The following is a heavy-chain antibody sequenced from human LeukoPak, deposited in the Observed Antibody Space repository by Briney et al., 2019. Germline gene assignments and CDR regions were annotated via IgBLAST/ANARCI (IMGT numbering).Heavy chain of an antibody. CDR3: ARGRGRSDY. Sequence: PSETLSLTCAVSGGSISSYYWSWIRQPPGKGLEWIGYIYYSGSTNYNPSLKSRVTISVDTSKNQFSLKLSSVTAADTAVYYCARGRGRSDYWGQGTLVTVSS. V-gene: IGHV4-59*12. CDR2: IYYSGST. CDR1: GGSISSYY. J-gene: IGHJ4*02.